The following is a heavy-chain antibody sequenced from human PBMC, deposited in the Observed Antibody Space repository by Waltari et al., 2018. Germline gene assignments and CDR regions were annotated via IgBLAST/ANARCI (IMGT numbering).Heavy chain of an antibody. J-gene: IGHJ3*01. D-gene: IGHD3-9*01. Sequence: QLQLVESGGTVVQPGGSLRLSCATSGFPFTGYAMPWVRQAPGKGLEWVALVHYHGGTKSYADSVRGRFTISRDTSKDILYLEMSSLRVEDTATYYCAKDFDTGPEGFGTWGQGTNVTVSS. CDR1: GFPFTGYA. CDR2: VHYHGGTK. V-gene: IGHV3-30-3*02. CDR3: AKDFDTGPEGFGT.